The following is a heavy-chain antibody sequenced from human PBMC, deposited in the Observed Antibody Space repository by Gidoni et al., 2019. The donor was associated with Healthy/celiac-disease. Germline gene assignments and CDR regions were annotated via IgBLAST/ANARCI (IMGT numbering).Heavy chain of an antibody. CDR3: ARGLGGAAAGTKVWFDP. CDR2: INPSGGST. CDR1: GYTFTSYY. D-gene: IGHD6-13*01. Sequence: QVQLVQSGAEVKKPGASVKVSCKASGYTFTSYYMHWVRQAPGQGLEWMGIINPSGGSTSYAQKFQGRVTMTRDTSTSTVYMELSSLRSEDTAVYYCARGLGGAAAGTKVWFDPWGQGTLVTVSS. J-gene: IGHJ5*02. V-gene: IGHV1-46*01.